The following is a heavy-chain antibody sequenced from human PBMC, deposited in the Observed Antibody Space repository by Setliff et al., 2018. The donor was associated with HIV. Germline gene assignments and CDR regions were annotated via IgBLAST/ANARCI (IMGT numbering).Heavy chain of an antibody. J-gene: IGHJ5*02. CDR1: GYTFTNYY. CDR2: INPSGGST. CDR3: ARDFGGYCSSMSCPGLFDP. D-gene: IGHD2-2*01. V-gene: IGHV1-46*01. Sequence: ASVKVSCKASGYTFTNYYIHWVRQAPGQGLEWMGIINPSGGSTSYAQKFQGRVTMTRDTSISTAYMELSGLRSEDTAVYYCARDFGGYCSSMSCPGLFDPWGQGTLVTVSS.